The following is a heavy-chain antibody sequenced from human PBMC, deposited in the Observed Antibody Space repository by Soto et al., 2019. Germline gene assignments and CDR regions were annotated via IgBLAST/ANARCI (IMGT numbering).Heavy chain of an antibody. V-gene: IGHV4-39*01. D-gene: IGHD6-19*01. CDR2: IYYSGST. CDR3: ARLGYSSGWWDYGMDV. CDR1: GGSISSSSYY. Sequence: QLQLQESGPGLVKPSETLSLTCTVSGGSISSSSYYWGWIRQPPGKGLEWIGSIYYSGSTYYNPSLKSRVTIAVETSKNQFSLKLSSVTAADTAVYYCARLGYSSGWWDYGMDVWGQGTTVTVSS. J-gene: IGHJ6*02.